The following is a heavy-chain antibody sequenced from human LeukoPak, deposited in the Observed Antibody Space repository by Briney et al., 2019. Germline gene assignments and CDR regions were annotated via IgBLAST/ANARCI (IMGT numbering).Heavy chain of an antibody. CDR2: INPNSGGT. CDR3: ASSSTVGWFGNFDY. Sequence: GASVKVSCKASGYTFTGYYMYWVRQAPGQGLEWMGWINPNSGGTNYAQKFQGRVTMTRDTSISTAYMELSRLRSDDTAVYYCASSSTVGWFGNFDYWGQGTLVTVSS. J-gene: IGHJ4*02. V-gene: IGHV1-2*02. D-gene: IGHD3-10*01. CDR1: GYTFTGYY.